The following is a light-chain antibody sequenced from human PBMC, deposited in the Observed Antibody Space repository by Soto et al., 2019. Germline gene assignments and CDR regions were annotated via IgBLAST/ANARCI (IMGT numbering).Light chain of an antibody. CDR1: QSVSSSS. CDR3: QQYGSSPRT. CDR2: DAS. V-gene: IGKV3-20*01. J-gene: IGKJ1*01. Sequence: EIVLTQSPGTLSLSPGERATLSCRASQSVSSSSLAWYQQKPGQAPRLLIYDASSRAAGIPDRFSGSGSATDFTLTISRLEPEDFAVYYCQQYGSSPRTFGQGTKVDIK.